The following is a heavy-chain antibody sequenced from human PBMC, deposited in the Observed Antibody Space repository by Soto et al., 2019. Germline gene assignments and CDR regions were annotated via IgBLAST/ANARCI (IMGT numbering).Heavy chain of an antibody. CDR1: GYSFTSYW. Sequence: PCVPLRISCKGSGYSFTSYWSGWVSQMTGKGLEWMGIIYPGDSDTRYSPSFQGQVTISADKSISTAYLQWSSLKASDTAMYYCARFVAVAGSRYFDYWGQGTLVTVSS. CDR2: IYPGDSDT. CDR3: ARFVAVAGSRYFDY. D-gene: IGHD6-19*01. V-gene: IGHV5-51*01. J-gene: IGHJ4*02.